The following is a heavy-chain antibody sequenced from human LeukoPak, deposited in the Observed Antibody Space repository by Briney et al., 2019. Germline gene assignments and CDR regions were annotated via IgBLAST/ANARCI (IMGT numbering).Heavy chain of an antibody. D-gene: IGHD3-9*01. CDR3: ARGGGYDILTGYGSLDP. CDR1: GGSISSSSYY. CDR2: IYTSGST. V-gene: IGHV4-61*02. J-gene: IGHJ5*02. Sequence: PSETLSLTCTVSGGSISSSSYYWGWIRQPAGKGLEWIGRIYTSGSTNYNPSLKSRVTMSVDTSKNQFSLKLSSVTAADTAVYYCARGGGYDILTGYGSLDPWGQGTLVTVSS.